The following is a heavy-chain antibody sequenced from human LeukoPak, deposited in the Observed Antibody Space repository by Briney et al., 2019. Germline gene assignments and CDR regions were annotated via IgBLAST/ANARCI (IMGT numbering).Heavy chain of an antibody. J-gene: IGHJ4*02. CDR1: GFTFSSYA. D-gene: IGHD3-22*01. CDR2: ISGSGGST. Sequence: GGSLRLSCAASGFTFSSYAMSWVRQAPGKGLEWVSAISGSGGSTYYADSVKGRFTISRDNAKNSLYLQMNSLRAEDTAVYYCARADYYDSSGPGEWGQGTLVTVSS. CDR3: ARADYYDSSGPGE. V-gene: IGHV3-23*01.